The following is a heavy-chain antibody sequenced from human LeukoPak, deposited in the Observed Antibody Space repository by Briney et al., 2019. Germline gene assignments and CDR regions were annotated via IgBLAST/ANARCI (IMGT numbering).Heavy chain of an antibody. Sequence: PSETLSLTCAVYGGSFSGYYWSWIRQPPGKGLEWIGEINHSGSTNYNPSLKSRVTISVDTSKNQFSLKLSSVTAADTAVYYCVRAGRDGYNADYWGQGTLVTVSS. V-gene: IGHV4-34*01. CDR3: VRAGRDGYNADY. J-gene: IGHJ4*02. CDR1: GGSFSGYY. D-gene: IGHD5-12*01. CDR2: INHSGST.